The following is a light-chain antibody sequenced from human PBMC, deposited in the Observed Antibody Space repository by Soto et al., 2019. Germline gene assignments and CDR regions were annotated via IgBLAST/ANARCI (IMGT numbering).Light chain of an antibody. V-gene: IGKV1-39*01. Sequence: DIQMTQSPSSLSASVGDRVTITCRASQSISSYLNWYQQKPGNAPKLLIYAASSLQSGVPSRFSGSGSGTDFTLTISSLQPEDFATYYCQQSYSTWYTFGQGTKLEIK. CDR1: QSISSY. CDR2: AAS. J-gene: IGKJ2*01. CDR3: QQSYSTWYT.